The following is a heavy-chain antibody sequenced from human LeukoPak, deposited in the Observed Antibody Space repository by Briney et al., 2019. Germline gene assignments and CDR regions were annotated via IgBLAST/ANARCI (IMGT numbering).Heavy chain of an antibody. CDR2: MSPIGEFI. CDR1: GFTFSRYS. Sequence: GGSLRLSCAASGFTFSRYSFNWVRQAPGKGLEWVSSMSPIGEFIYYVDSVRGRFTISRDNDKTSVYLQMNSLRAEDTAVYYCARSRRLASPVTFYYGMDVWGQGTTVTVAS. J-gene: IGHJ6*02. V-gene: IGHV3-21*01. D-gene: IGHD5-18*01. CDR3: ARSRRLASPVTFYYGMDV.